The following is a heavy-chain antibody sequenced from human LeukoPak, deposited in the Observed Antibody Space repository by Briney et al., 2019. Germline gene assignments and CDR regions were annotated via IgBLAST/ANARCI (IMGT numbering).Heavy chain of an antibody. CDR1: GYTFTTYG. CDR3: ARELFGRFEY. CDR2: INPYNGNT. J-gene: IGHJ4*02. V-gene: IGHV1-18*01. D-gene: IGHD2-21*01. Sequence: ASVRVSCKASGYTFTTYGISWVRQAPGQGLECMGWINPYNGNTNYAQKLQGRVTMTTDTSTSTAYMELRSLRSDDTAVYYCARELFGRFEYWGQGTLVTVSS.